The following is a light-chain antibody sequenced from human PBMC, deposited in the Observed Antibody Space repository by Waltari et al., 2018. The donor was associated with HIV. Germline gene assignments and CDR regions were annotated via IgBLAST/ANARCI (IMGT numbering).Light chain of an antibody. CDR1: SGPVPFLHY. Sequence: QTVVTQAPSFSVSPGGTVTLPCGLTSGPVPFLHYASWYQQTPGRTPRTLIYSTSTRSSGVPGRFSGSILGDKAALTITGAQADDESDYYCVLYMGSGSWMCGGGTKLTVL. V-gene: IGLV8-61*01. J-gene: IGLJ3*02. CDR2: STS. CDR3: VLYMGSGSWM.